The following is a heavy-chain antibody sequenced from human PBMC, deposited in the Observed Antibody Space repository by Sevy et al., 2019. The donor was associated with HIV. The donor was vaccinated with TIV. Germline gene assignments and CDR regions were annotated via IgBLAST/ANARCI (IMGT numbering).Heavy chain of an antibody. Sequence: SETLSLTCTVSGGSISSHYWSWIRQPPGKGLEWIGYIYYSGSTNCNPSLKSRVTISVDTSKNQFSLKLSSVTAADTAVYYCARHSRFCSSTSCYTTFDYWGQGTLVTVSS. V-gene: IGHV4-59*08. D-gene: IGHD2-2*02. CDR3: ARHSRFCSSTSCYTTFDY. CDR2: IYYSGST. J-gene: IGHJ4*02. CDR1: GGSISSHY.